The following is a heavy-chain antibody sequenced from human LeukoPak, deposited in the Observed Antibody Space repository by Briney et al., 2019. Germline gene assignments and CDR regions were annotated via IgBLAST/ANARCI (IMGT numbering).Heavy chain of an antibody. CDR2: IWYDGSNK. Sequence: GRSLRLSCAASGFTFSSYGMHWVRQAPGKGLEWVAVIWYDGSNKYYADSVKGRFTISRDNSKNTLYLQMNSLRAEDTAMYYCARDAPSRSSSSGFDYWGQGTLVTVSS. V-gene: IGHV3-33*01. CDR3: ARDAPSRSSSSGFDY. D-gene: IGHD6-6*01. CDR1: GFTFSSYG. J-gene: IGHJ4*02.